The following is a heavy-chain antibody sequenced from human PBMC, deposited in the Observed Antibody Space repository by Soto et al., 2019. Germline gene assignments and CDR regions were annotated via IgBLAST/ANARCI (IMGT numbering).Heavy chain of an antibody. CDR2: IYYSGST. J-gene: IGHJ4*02. CDR3: ATFGVIGEPFDY. CDR1: GGSISSGDYY. D-gene: IGHD3-10*01. Sequence: QVQLQESGPGLVKPSQTLSLTCTVSGGSISSGDYYWSWIRQPPGKGLEWIGYIYYSGSTYYNPSLKSRVTLVLATPSNHFSLRLSSLTAADTAVYDCATFGVIGEPFDYWGQGTLVTVSS. V-gene: IGHV4-30-4*01.